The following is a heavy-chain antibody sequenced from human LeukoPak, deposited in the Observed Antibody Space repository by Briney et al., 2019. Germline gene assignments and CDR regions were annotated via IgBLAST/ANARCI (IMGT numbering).Heavy chain of an antibody. CDR2: INHSGST. CDR3: ARGQVTDI. Sequence: PSETLSLTCAVYGRSFSGYYWSWIRQPPGKGLEWIGEINHSGSTNYNPSLKSRVTISVDTSKNQFSLKLSSVTAADTAVYYCARGQVTDIWGQGTLVTVSS. J-gene: IGHJ4*02. V-gene: IGHV4-34*01. CDR1: GRSFSGYY. D-gene: IGHD2-15*01.